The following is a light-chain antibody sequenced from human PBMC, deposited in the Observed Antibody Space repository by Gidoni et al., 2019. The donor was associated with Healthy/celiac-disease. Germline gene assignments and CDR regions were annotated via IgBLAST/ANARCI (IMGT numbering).Light chain of an antibody. V-gene: IGKV1-33*01. J-gene: IGKJ3*01. Sequence: IQMTPSPSSLSASVGDRVSITCQASQDISNYLNWYQQKPGKAPKLLIYDASNLETGVPSRFSGSGSGTDFTFTISSLQPEDIATYYCQQYDNLPRVTFGPGTKVDIK. CDR1: QDISNY. CDR2: DAS. CDR3: QQYDNLPRVT.